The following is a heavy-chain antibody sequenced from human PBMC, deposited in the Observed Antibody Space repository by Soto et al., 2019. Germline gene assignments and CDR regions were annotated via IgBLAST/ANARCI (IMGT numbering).Heavy chain of an antibody. J-gene: IGHJ6*03. CDR2: IKQDGSEK. CDR1: GFTFSSYW. CDR3: ARSNSLRGDLNYYYYYMDV. D-gene: IGHD2-21*02. V-gene: IGHV3-7*01. Sequence: PGGSLRLSCAASGFTFSSYWMSWVRQAPGKGLEWVANIKQDGSEKYYVDSVKGRFTISRDNAKNSLYLQMNSLRAEDTAVYYCARSNSLRGDLNYYYYYMDVWGKGTTVTVSS.